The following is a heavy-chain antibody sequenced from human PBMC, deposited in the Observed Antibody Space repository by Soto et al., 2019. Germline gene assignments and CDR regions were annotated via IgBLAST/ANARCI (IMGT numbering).Heavy chain of an antibody. J-gene: IGHJ6*02. D-gene: IGHD6-13*01. CDR3: ARHRSSSSYSYYYGMEV. V-gene: IGHV1-3*01. CDR2: INAGNGNT. CDR1: GYTFTSYA. Sequence: ASVKVSCKASGYTFTSYAMHWVRQAPGQRLEWMGWINAGNGNTKYSQKFQGRVTITRDTAASTAYMELSSLRSEDTSVYYCARHRSSSSYSYYYGMEVWRQGTTVTVSS.